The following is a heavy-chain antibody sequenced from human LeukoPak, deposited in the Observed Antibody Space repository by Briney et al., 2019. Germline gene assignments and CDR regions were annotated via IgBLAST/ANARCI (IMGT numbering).Heavy chain of an antibody. CDR2: INAGNANT. V-gene: IGHV1-3*01. D-gene: IGHD1-26*01. J-gene: IGHJ4*02. CDR3: ARQGGGPYSGSPLDY. Sequence: GASVKVSCKASGYTFSTYAIHWVRQAPGQRPEWMGWINAGNANTKYLEKFQGRITITRDTSASTRYMELSSLKSEDTAVYYCARQGGGPYSGSPLDYWGQGTLVTVSS. CDR1: GYTFSTYA.